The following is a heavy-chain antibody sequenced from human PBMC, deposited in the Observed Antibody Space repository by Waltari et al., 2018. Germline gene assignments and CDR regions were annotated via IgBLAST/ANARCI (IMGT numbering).Heavy chain of an antibody. D-gene: IGHD6-13*01. Sequence: QLQLQESGPGLVKPSETLSLTCTVSGGSISSSSYYWGWIRQPPGKGLEWIGSIYYSGSTYYNPSLKSRVTISVDTSKNQFSLKLSSVTAADTAVYYCARFGVAAAGTFDYWGQGTLVTV. CDR3: ARFGVAAAGTFDY. CDR1: GGSISSSSYY. CDR2: IYYSGST. V-gene: IGHV4-39*01. J-gene: IGHJ4*02.